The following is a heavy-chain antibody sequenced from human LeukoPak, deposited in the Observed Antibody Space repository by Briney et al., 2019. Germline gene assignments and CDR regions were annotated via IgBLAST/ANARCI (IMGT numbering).Heavy chain of an antibody. CDR2: INQDGSEK. Sequence: GGSLRLSCAASGFTFSNYWINWVRQAPGKGLEWVANINQDGSEKNYVDSVKGRFTISRDNSKNTLYLQMNSLRAEDTAVYYCAKVPRDIVVVPAALNEAWYFDYWGQGTLVTVSS. CDR1: GFTFSNYW. V-gene: IGHV3-7*03. CDR3: AKVPRDIVVVPAALNEAWYFDY. D-gene: IGHD2-2*01. J-gene: IGHJ4*02.